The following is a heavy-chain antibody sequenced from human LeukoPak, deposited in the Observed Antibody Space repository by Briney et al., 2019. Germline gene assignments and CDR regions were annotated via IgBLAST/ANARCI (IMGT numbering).Heavy chain of an antibody. CDR1: EFTFSSYS. D-gene: IGHD2-15*01. V-gene: IGHV3-21*01. CDR2: ISSSSGYI. CDR3: ARDGGYCSGGSCYSLHFYYYMDV. J-gene: IGHJ6*03. Sequence: PGGPLRLSCAASEFTFSSYSMNWVRQAPGKGLEWVSSISSSSGYIYYADSVKGRFTISRDNVKNSLYLQMNSLRAEDTAVYYCARDGGYCSGGSCYSLHFYYYMDVWGKGTTVTVSS.